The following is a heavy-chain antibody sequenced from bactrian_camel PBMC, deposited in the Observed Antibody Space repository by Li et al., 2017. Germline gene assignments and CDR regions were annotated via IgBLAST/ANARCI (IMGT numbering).Heavy chain of an antibody. Sequence: HVQLVESGGGLVQPGGSLRLSCTASGFTFRDSDMGWYRQAPGNECELVSTISSHGSTYYADTVKGRFTISRDTTKTTVYLNMDSLQPVDSAMYYCALSFVTSDCPHIRQSLYHYWGQGTQVTV. CDR3: ALSFVTSDCPHIRQSLYHY. J-gene: IGHJ4*01. CDR2: ISSHGST. CDR1: GFTFRDSD. V-gene: IGHV3S55*01.